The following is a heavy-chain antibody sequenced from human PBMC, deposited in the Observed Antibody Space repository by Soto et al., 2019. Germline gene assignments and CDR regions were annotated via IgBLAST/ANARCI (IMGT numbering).Heavy chain of an antibody. V-gene: IGHV1-18*04. Sequence: ASVKVSCKASGYTFTSYGISWVRQAPGQGLEWMGWISAYNGNTNYAQKFQGRVTMTRNTSISTAYMELSSLRSEDTAVYYCARRYSGYDFDYWGQGTLVTVSS. CDR3: ARRYSGYDFDY. CDR1: GYTFTSYG. D-gene: IGHD5-12*01. CDR2: ISAYNGNT. J-gene: IGHJ4*02.